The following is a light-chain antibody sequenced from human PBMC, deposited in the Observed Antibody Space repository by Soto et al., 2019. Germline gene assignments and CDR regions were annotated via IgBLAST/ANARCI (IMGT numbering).Light chain of an antibody. Sequence: EIVMTQSPATLSVSPGERATLSCRASQSVYSNLAWYQQKPGQAPRLLISGASARASGIPARFSGSGSGTEFTLTISSLQSEDFAVYYCQQYNNWPLTFGGGTKVDI. V-gene: IGKV3-15*01. CDR1: QSVYSN. CDR2: GAS. CDR3: QQYNNWPLT. J-gene: IGKJ4*01.